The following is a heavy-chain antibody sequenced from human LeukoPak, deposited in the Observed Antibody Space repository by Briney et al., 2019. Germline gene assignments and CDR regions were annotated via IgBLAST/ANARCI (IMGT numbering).Heavy chain of an antibody. V-gene: IGHV4-34*01. CDR3: ARRHGTYYYGSGSFDY. J-gene: IGHJ4*02. Sequence: SETLSLTCAVYCVSFSGYYWSWIRQPPGKGLEWIGEINHSGSTNYNPSLKSRVTISVDTSKNQFSLKLSSVTAADTAVYYCARRHGTYYYGSGSFDYWGQGTLVTVSS. D-gene: IGHD3-10*01. CDR2: INHSGST. CDR1: CVSFSGYY.